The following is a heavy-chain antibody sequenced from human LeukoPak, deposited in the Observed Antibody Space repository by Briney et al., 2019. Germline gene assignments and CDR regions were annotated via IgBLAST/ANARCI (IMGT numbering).Heavy chain of an antibody. J-gene: IGHJ4*02. CDR2: ISSSSSYI. D-gene: IGHD2-2*01. CDR3: ARSGYCSSTSCYPYDY. CDR1: GFTFSSYS. Sequence: NPGGSLRLSCAASGFTFSSYSMNWVRQAPGKGLEWVSSISSSSSYIYYADSVKGRFTISRDNAKNSLYLQMNSLRAEDTAVYYCARSGYCSSTSCYPYDYWGKGTLVTVSS. V-gene: IGHV3-21*01.